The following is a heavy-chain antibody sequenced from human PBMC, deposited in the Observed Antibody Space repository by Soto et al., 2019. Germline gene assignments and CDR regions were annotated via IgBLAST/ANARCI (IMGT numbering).Heavy chain of an antibody. Sequence: SQTLSLTCAISGDSVSSNSAAWNWIRQSPSRGLEWLGRTYYRSKWYNDYAVSVKSRITINPDTSKNQFSLKLSSVTAADTAVYYCARGDSSSLLGYFDYWGQGTLVTVSS. CDR1: GDSVSSNSAA. D-gene: IGHD6-13*01. J-gene: IGHJ4*02. CDR2: TYYRSKWYN. V-gene: IGHV6-1*01. CDR3: ARGDSSSLLGYFDY.